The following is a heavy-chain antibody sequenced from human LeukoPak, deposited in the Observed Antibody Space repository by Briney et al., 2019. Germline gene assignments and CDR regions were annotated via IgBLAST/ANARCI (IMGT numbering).Heavy chain of an antibody. CDR3: ARELGSYGSGSSLPDY. V-gene: IGHV1-18*01. CDR1: GYTFTSYG. CDR2: ISAYNGNT. Sequence: GASVKVSCKASGYTFTSYGISWVRQAPGQGLEWMGWISAYNGNTNYAQKLQGRVTMTTDTSTSTAYMELRSLRSDDTAVYYCARELGSYGSGSSLPDYWGQGTLVTVSS. D-gene: IGHD3-10*01. J-gene: IGHJ4*02.